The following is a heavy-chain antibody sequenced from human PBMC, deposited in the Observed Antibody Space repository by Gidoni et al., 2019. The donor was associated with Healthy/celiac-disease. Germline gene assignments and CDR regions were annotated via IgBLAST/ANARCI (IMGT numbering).Heavy chain of an antibody. D-gene: IGHD2-8*01. CDR2: ISYDGSNK. Sequence: QVQLVESGGGVVQPGRSLRLSCAASGFTFSSYAMHWVRQAPGKGLEWVAVISYDGSNKYYADSVKGRFTISRDNSKNTLYLQMNSLRAEDTAVYYCARDQDVLMVYAMDYWRQGTLVTVSS. CDR1: GFTFSSYA. CDR3: ARDQDVLMVYAMDY. V-gene: IGHV3-30-3*01. J-gene: IGHJ4*02.